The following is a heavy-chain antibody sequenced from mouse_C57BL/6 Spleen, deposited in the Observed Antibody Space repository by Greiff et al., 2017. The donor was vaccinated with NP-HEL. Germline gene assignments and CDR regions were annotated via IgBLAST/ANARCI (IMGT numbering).Heavy chain of an antibody. V-gene: IGHV1-69*01. J-gene: IGHJ3*01. CDR2: VDPSDSYT. CDR3: ARTYYGSIWFAY. D-gene: IGHD1-1*01. CDR1: GYTFTSYW. Sequence: VQLQQPGAELVMPGASVKLSCTASGYTFTSYWMHWVKQRPGPGLELIGEVDPSDSYTNYNQKFKGKSTLTVDKSSSTAYMQLSSLTSEDSAVYYCARTYYGSIWFAYWGQGTLVTVSA.